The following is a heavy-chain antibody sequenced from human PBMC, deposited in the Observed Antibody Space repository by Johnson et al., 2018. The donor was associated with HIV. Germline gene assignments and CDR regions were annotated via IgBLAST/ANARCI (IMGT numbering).Heavy chain of an antibody. CDR2: ISWNGGNI. J-gene: IGHJ3*02. CDR1: GFTLSHYG. CDR3: AKDRGSDQGRDGAFDI. V-gene: IGHV3-9*01. Sequence: VQLVESGGGLVQPGGSLRLSCAASGFTLSHYGMHWVRQAPGKGLEWVSGISWNGGNIGYADSVKGRFIISRDNAKNSLYLQMRSLRTEDSAFYYCAKDRGSDQGRDGAFDIWGQGTLVTVSS. D-gene: IGHD5-24*01.